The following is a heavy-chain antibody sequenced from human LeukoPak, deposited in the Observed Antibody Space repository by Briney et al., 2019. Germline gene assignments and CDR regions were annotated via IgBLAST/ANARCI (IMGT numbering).Heavy chain of an antibody. CDR1: GFTFNIYA. CDR3: AREPGYYFDY. Sequence: PGGSLRLSCAASGFTFNIYATHWVRQAPGKGLEWVAVISYDGSNKFYADSVKGRFTISRDNSRNTLYLQMNSLRAEDTAVYYCAREPGYYFDYWGQGTLVTVSS. J-gene: IGHJ4*02. V-gene: IGHV3-30-3*01. D-gene: IGHD1-14*01. CDR2: ISYDGSNK.